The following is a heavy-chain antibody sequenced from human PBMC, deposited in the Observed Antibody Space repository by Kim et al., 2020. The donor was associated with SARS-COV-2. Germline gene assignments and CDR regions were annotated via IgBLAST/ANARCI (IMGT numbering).Heavy chain of an antibody. CDR1: GGSISSSSYY. D-gene: IGHD6-13*01. CDR3: ARHGPLTYSSSWTFDS. CDR2: IYYSGST. J-gene: IGHJ4*02. V-gene: IGHV4-39*01. Sequence: SETLSLTCTVSGGSISSSSYYWGWIRQPPGKGLEWIGSIYYSGSTYYNPSLKSRVTISVDTSKNQFSLKLSSVTAADTAVYYCARHGPLTYSSSWTFDSWGQGTLVTVSA.